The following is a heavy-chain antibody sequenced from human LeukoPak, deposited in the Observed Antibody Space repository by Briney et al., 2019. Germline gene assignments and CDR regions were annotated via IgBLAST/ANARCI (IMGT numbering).Heavy chain of an antibody. D-gene: IGHD3-10*01. J-gene: IGHJ4*02. V-gene: IGHV3-11*04. CDR2: ISSSGSTI. CDR3: ARNFITMVRGVILRYYFDY. CDR1: GFTFTDYY. Sequence: GGSLRLSCAASGFTFTDYYMSWIRQAPGKGLEWLSYISSSGSTIYYADSVKGRFTISRDNAKNSLYLQMNSLRAEDTAVYYCARNFITMVRGVILRYYFDYWGQGTLVTVSS.